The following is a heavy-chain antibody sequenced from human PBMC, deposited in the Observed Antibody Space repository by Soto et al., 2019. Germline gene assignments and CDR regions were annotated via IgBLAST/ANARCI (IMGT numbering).Heavy chain of an antibody. J-gene: IGHJ6*02. V-gene: IGHV4-34*01. Sequence: PSETLSLTCAVYGGSFSGYYWSWIRQPPGKGLEWIGEINHSGSTNYNPSLKSRVTISVDTSKNQFSLKLNSVTAADTAVYYCARGPKGEVGGTWYYYAMDVWGRGTTVTVSS. CDR3: ARGPKGEVGGTWYYYAMDV. D-gene: IGHD1-26*01. CDR2: INHSGST. CDR1: GGSFSGYY.